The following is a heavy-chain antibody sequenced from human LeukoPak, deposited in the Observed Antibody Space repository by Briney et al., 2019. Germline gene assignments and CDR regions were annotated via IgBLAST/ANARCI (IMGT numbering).Heavy chain of an antibody. V-gene: IGHV3-21*01. J-gene: IGHJ4*02. D-gene: IGHD5/OR15-5a*01. CDR3: ARVSKRSMDY. Sequence: GGSLRLSCAASGFSLSSYTMSWVRQAPGKGLEWVSSISSNSSYKFYADSVKGRFTISRDNAKSSLFLQMNSLRADDTALYYCARVSKRSMDYWGQGTLVTVSS. CDR1: GFSLSSYT. CDR2: ISSNSSYK.